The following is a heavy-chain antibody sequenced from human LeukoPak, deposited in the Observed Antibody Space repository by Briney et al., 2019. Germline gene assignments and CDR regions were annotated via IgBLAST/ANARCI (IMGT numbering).Heavy chain of an antibody. CDR3: ARLLGIGSWGYYYYMDV. CDR2: IYHSGST. Sequence: SETLSLTCTVSGYSISSGYYWGWIRQPPGKGLGWIGSIYHSGSTYYNPSLKSRVTISVDKSKNQFSLKLSSVTAADTAVYYCARLLGIGSWGYYYYMDVWGKGTTVTVSS. J-gene: IGHJ6*03. V-gene: IGHV4-38-2*02. CDR1: GYSISSGYY. D-gene: IGHD7-27*01.